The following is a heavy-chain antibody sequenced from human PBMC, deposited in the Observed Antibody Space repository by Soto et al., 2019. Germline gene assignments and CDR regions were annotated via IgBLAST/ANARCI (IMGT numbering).Heavy chain of an antibody. Sequence: PSETLSLTCTVSGGSISCSSYYWGWIRQPPGKGLEWIGSIYYSGSTYYNPSLKSRVTISVDTSKNQFSLKLSSVTAADTAVYYCARQIAYSGSGSYYQVLYHWFDPWGQGTLVTVSS. V-gene: IGHV4-39*01. CDR1: GGSISCSSYY. CDR2: IYYSGST. CDR3: ARQIAYSGSGSYYQVLYHWFDP. J-gene: IGHJ5*02. D-gene: IGHD3-10*01.